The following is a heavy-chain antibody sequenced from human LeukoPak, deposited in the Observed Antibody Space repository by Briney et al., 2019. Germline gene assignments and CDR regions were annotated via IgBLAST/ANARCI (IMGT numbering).Heavy chain of an antibody. Sequence: GGSLRLSCAASGFTFSSYDMHWVRQSTGKSLEWVSAIGTVGDTYYTDSVKGRFTISREDAKNSLYLQMNSLRAGDTAVYYCVREGRLGTPGHWIDVFDIWGQGTMVTVSS. CDR2: IGTVGDT. CDR3: VREGRLGTPGHWIDVFDI. J-gene: IGHJ3*02. D-gene: IGHD3-9*01. V-gene: IGHV3-13*01. CDR1: GFTFSSYD.